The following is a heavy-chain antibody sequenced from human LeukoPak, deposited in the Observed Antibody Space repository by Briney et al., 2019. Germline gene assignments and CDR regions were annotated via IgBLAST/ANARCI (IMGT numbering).Heavy chain of an antibody. CDR1: GYSFTSYW. CDR3: ARRNIGGSYGLFTRDRSSYHFDF. J-gene: IGHJ4*02. D-gene: IGHD1-26*01. CDR2: IYPGDSDT. V-gene: IGHV5-51*01. Sequence: GESLKISCKGSGYSFTSYWIGWVRQMPGKGLEWMGIIYPGDSDTRYSPSFQGQVTISADKSISTAYLQWSSLKASDTAIYYCARRNIGGSYGLFTRDRSSYHFDFWGQGTLVTVSS.